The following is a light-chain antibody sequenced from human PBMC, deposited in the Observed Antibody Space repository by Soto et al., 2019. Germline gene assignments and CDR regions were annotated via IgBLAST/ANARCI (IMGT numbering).Light chain of an antibody. V-gene: IGKV1-39*01. Sequence: DIQMTQSPSSLSASVGDRVTITCRASQTISIYLNWYQQKPGKAPKLLIFRASNLQTEVPSRFTGSGSGTDFALTISNLQPEDFAAYYCQQSYSTPITFGQGTRLEIK. CDR2: RAS. J-gene: IGKJ5*01. CDR1: QTISIY. CDR3: QQSYSTPIT.